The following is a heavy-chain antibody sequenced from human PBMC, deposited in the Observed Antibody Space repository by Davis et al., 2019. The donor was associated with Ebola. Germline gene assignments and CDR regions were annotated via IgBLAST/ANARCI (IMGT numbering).Heavy chain of an antibody. V-gene: IGHV3-30-3*01. Sequence: GESLKTSCAASQFTFSTFAIHWVRQAPGKGLEWLAVIPHDGNNKDYTDSLKGRFTLSRDNSKNTVDLQMNRLTSDDTAVYFCARVGDCGTNKSDHDQGPYYYSYHLDVWGKGTTVTVSS. CDR3: ARVGDCGTNKSDHDQGPYYYSYHLDV. J-gene: IGHJ6*03. CDR2: IPHDGNNK. D-gene: IGHD2-21*01. CDR1: QFTFSTFA.